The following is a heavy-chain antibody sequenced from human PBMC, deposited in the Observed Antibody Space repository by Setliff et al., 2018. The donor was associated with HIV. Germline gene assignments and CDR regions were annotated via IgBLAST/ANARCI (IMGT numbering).Heavy chain of an antibody. CDR2: IWHDGSNE. CDR1: GFTFSTYG. J-gene: IGHJ6*03. D-gene: IGHD7-27*01. V-gene: IGHV3-33*01. CDR3: ARQAGTYWGFVYYMDV. Sequence: GESLKISCAASGFTFSTYGMHWVRQAPGKGLEWVAVIWHDGSNEYYADSVKGRFTISRDNSKNTLYLQMNSLRAEDTAVYYCARQAGTYWGFVYYMDVCGKGTTGTV.